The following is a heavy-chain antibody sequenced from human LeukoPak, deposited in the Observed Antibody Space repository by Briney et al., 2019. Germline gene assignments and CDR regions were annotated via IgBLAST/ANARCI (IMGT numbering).Heavy chain of an antibody. CDR1: GYTFTSYG. V-gene: IGHV1-18*01. CDR3: ARWGTLGHCSGGSCYYFDY. CDR2: ISAYNGNT. J-gene: IGHJ4*02. Sequence: ASVKVSCKASGYTFTSYGTSWVRQAPGQGLEWMGWISAYNGNTNYAQKLQGRVTMTTDTSTSTAYMELRSLRSDDTAVYYCARWGTLGHCSGGSCYYFDYWGQGTMVTVSS. D-gene: IGHD2-15*01.